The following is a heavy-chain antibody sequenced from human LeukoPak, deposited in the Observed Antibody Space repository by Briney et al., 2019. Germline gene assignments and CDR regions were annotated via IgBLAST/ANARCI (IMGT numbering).Heavy chain of an antibody. CDR3: ARDSDYYYDSSGILDY. CDR2: ISSSGSTI. Sequence: PGGSLRLSCAAPGFTFSDYYMSWIRQAPRKGLGWVSYISSSGSTIYYADSVKGRFTISRDNAKNSLYLQMNSLRAEDTAVYYCARDSDYYYDSSGILDYWGQGTLVTVSS. V-gene: IGHV3-11*04. D-gene: IGHD3-22*01. CDR1: GFTFSDYY. J-gene: IGHJ4*02.